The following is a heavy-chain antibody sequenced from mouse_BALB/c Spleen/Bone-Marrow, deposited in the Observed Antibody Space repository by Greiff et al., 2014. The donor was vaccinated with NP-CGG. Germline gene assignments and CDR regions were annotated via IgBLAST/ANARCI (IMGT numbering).Heavy chain of an antibody. CDR1: GYSFTNYW. D-gene: IGHD2-1*01. V-gene: IGHV1-74*01. CDR3: ARFGNYEGFGY. Sequence: VQLQQSGAELVRPGASVKLSCKASGYSFTNYWMNWVKQRPGQGLEWIGMIHPPDSETRLSQKFKDKATLTVDKSSSTAYMQVSSPTSEDSAVYYCARFGNYEGFGYWGQGTLVTVSA. J-gene: IGHJ3*01. CDR2: IHPPDSET.